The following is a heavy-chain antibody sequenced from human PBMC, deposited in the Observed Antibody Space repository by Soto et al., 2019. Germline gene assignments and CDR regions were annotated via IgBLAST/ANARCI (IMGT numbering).Heavy chain of an antibody. D-gene: IGHD6-6*01. V-gene: IGHV3-23*01. CDR1: GFTFSSYA. J-gene: IGHJ6*03. CDR3: AKVSSSSARAYYYYYMDV. Sequence: GGSLRLSCAASGFTFSSYAMSWVRQAPGKGLEWVSAISGSGGSTYYADSVKGRFTISRDNSKNTLYLQMNSLRAEDTAVYYCAKVSSSSARAYYYYYMDVWGKGTTVTVSS. CDR2: ISGSGGST.